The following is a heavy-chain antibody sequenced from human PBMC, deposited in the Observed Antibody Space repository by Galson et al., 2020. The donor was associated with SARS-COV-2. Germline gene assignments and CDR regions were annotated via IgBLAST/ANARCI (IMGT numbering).Heavy chain of an antibody. CDR1: GGSISSSSYY. CDR3: ARHLNRWAVVGIPDYFDY. J-gene: IGHJ4*02. Sequence: SETLSLTCTVSGGSISSSSYYWGWIRQPPGKGLEWIGSIYYSGSTYYNPSLKSRVTISVDTSKNQFSLKLSSVTAADTAVYYCARHLNRWAVVGIPDYFDYWGQGTLVIVSS. CDR2: IYYSGST. V-gene: IGHV4-39*01. D-gene: IGHD3-22*01.